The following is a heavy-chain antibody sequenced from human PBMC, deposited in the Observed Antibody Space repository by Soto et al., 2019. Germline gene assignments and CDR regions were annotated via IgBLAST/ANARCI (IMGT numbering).Heavy chain of an antibody. Sequence: ASVKVSCKASGYTFTSYGIGWVRQAPGQGLEWMGWISAYNGNTNYAQKLQGRVTMTTDTSTSTAYMELRSLRSDDTAVYYCARGPQLVLTYYDFWSGPGYYYYGMDVWGQGTTVTVSS. V-gene: IGHV1-18*04. J-gene: IGHJ6*02. CDR2: ISAYNGNT. CDR3: ARGPQLVLTYYDFWSGPGYYYYGMDV. CDR1: GYTFTSYG. D-gene: IGHD3-3*01.